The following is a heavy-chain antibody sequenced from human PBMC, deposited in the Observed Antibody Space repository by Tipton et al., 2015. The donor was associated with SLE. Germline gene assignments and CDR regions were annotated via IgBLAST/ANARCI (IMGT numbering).Heavy chain of an antibody. D-gene: IGHD4-23*01. J-gene: IGHJ6*03. V-gene: IGHV4-39*07. CDR2: IYYSGST. Sequence: TLSLTCTVSGGSISSSSYYWGWIRQPPGKGLEWIGSIYYSGSTYYNPSLKSRVTISVDTSKNQFSLKLSSVTAADTAVYYCARVPTVVTGDYYYHMDVWGKGTTVTVSS. CDR1: GGSISSSSYY. CDR3: ARVPTVVTGDYYYHMDV.